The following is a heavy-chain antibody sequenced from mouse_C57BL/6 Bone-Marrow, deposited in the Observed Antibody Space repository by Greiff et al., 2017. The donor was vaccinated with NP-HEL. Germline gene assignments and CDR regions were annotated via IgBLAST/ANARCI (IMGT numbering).Heavy chain of an antibody. CDR1: EYEFPSHD. CDR3: ARQGNYYYAMDY. CDR2: INRDGGST. J-gene: IGHJ4*01. V-gene: IGHV5-2*01. Sequence: DVKLVESGGGLVQPGESLKLSCESNEYEFPSHDMSWVRKTPEKRLELVAAINRDGGSTYYPDTMESRFILSRANTKKTLYLQMSSLRSEDTALYYCARQGNYYYAMDYWGQGTSVTVS.